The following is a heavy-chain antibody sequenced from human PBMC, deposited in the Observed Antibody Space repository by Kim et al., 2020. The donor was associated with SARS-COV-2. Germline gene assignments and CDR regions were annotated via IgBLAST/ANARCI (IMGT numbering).Heavy chain of an antibody. D-gene: IGHD6-19*01. CDR1: GGSISSSSYY. CDR2: IYYSGST. Sequence: SETLSLTCTVSGGSISSSSYYWGWIRQPPGKGLEWIGSIYYSGSTYYNPSLKSRVTISVDTSKNQFSLKLSSVTAADTAVYYCARHGWEYSSGWYGIDYWGQGTLVTVSS. CDR3: ARHGWEYSSGWYGIDY. J-gene: IGHJ4*02. V-gene: IGHV4-39*01.